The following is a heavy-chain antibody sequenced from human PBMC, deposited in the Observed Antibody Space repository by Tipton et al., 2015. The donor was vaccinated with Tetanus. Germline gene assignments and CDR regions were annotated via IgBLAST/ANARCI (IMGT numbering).Heavy chain of an antibody. J-gene: IGHJ4*02. Sequence: SLRLSCVASGFTFRCYWMSWVRQALGKGLEWVANIKHDGSEKYYVDSMRGRFTISRDNAKNSLYLQMSSLRAEDTAVYYCARVTELTGRYFDYWGQGTLVTVSS. D-gene: IGHD7-27*01. CDR1: GFTFRCYW. V-gene: IGHV3-7*03. CDR2: IKHDGSEK. CDR3: ARVTELTGRYFDY.